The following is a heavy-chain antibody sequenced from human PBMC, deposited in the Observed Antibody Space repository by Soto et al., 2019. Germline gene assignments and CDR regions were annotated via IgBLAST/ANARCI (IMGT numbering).Heavy chain of an antibody. CDR1: GYTFTTFG. V-gene: IGHV1-18*01. D-gene: IGHD2-2*03. CDR3: AREMPGSGYYSNPACLPGY. Sequence: GASVKVSCKASGYTFTTFGRVWGRQAPGQGPEWMGWISADNGDTSYAQKLQGRVTMTRDTSTSTVYMELRSLRSDDTAMYYCAREMPGSGYYSNPACLPGYWGQGTPVTVSS. J-gene: IGHJ4*02. CDR2: ISADNGDT.